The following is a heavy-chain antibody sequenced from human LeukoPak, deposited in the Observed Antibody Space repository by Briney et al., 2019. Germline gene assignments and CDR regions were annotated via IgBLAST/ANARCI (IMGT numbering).Heavy chain of an antibody. J-gene: IGHJ4*02. Sequence: SETLSLTCTVSGGSITSSNYFWGWIRQSPGKGLEWIGSIYYSGSTYYNPSLKSRVTISVETSKIQFSLKLSSVTAADSAVYYCARGLRLVSSGYYSLSDLYFDYWGQGTLVTVSS. CDR2: IYYSGST. D-gene: IGHD3-22*01. V-gene: IGHV4-39*07. CDR3: ARGLRLVSSGYYSLSDLYFDY. CDR1: GGSITSSNYF.